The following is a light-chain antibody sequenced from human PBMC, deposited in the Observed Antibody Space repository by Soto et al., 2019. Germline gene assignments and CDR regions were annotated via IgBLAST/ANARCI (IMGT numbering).Light chain of an antibody. V-gene: IGLV2-14*03. CDR2: DVS. CDR1: SSDVGGYNY. CDR3: ISYTSSSTLYV. J-gene: IGLJ1*01. Sequence: QSALTQPAFVSGSPGQSITISCTGTSSDVGGYNYVSWYQHHPGKAPRVIIYDVSNRPSGVSNRFSGSKSGNTASLTISGLQAEDEVDYYCISYTSSSTLYVFGTGTKVTVL.